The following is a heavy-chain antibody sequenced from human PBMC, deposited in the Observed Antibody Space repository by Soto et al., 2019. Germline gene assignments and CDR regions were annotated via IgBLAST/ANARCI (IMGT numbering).Heavy chain of an antibody. J-gene: IGHJ6*02. CDR1: GDRVSSNSAA. CDR3: ARSEGIAVARAWAVLGYYYYGMDV. Sequence: PSQTLSLTCAISGDRVSSNSAAWNWIRQSPSRGLEWLGRTYYRSKWYNDYAVSVKSRITINPDTSKNQFSLQLNSVTPEDTAVYYCARSEGIAVARAWAVLGYYYYGMDVWGQGTTVTVSS. V-gene: IGHV6-1*01. D-gene: IGHD6-19*01. CDR2: TYYRSKWYN.